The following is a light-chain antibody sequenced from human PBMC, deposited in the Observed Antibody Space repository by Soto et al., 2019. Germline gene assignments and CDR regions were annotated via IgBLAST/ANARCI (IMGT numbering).Light chain of an antibody. V-gene: IGLV2-8*01. CDR2: EVN. CDR3: TSYAGSNTVV. Sequence: QSALTQPPSASGSPGQSVTISCTGTSSDLGGYNFVSWHQQHPGKAPKLMIYEVNKRPSGVPDRFSGSKSGNTASLTVSGLQAEEEADYYCTSYAGSNTVVFGGGTKLTVL. CDR1: SSDLGGYNF. J-gene: IGLJ2*01.